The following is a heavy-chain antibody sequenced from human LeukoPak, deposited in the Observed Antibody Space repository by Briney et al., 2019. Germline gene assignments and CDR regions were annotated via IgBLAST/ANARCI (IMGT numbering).Heavy chain of an antibody. CDR3: AKEYAYGSGNYYNGNWFEP. J-gene: IGHJ5*02. CDR2: ISGSGGTT. Sequence: PGGSLRLSCAASGFTFSNYAMTSVRQAPGKGLEWVPDISGSGGTTYYADSVKGRFSISRDNSKNTLYLQMNSLRAEDTAVYYCAKEYAYGSGNYYNGNWFEPWGQGAPVTASS. V-gene: IGHV3-23*01. D-gene: IGHD3-10*01. CDR1: GFTFSNYA.